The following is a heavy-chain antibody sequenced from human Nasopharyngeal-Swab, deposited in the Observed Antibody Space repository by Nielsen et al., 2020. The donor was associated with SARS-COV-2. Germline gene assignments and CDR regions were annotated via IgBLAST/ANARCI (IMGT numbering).Heavy chain of an antibody. J-gene: IGHJ6*02. Sequence: GESLKISCAASGFTVSSNYMSWVRQAPGKGLEWVSVIYSGGSTYYADSVKGRFTISRDNSKNTLYLQMNSLRAEDTAVHYCARDLVWSGYYTGISTGMDVWGQGTTVTVSS. V-gene: IGHV3-66*01. D-gene: IGHD3-3*01. CDR3: ARDLVWSGYYTGISTGMDV. CDR2: IYSGGST. CDR1: GFTVSSNY.